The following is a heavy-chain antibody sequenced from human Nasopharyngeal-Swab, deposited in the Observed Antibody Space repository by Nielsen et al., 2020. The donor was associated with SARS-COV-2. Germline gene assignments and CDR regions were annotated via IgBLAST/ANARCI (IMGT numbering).Heavy chain of an antibody. CDR2: INPNSGGT. D-gene: IGHD5-12*01. CDR1: GYTFTGYY. CDR3: ARAKYSGYEVYY. Sequence: VSVKVSCMASGYTFTGYYMHWVRQAPGQGLEWMGWINPNSGGTNYAQRFQGRVTMTRDTSISTAYMELSRLRSDDTAVYYCARAKYSGYEVYYWGQGTLVTVSS. J-gene: IGHJ4*02. V-gene: IGHV1-2*02.